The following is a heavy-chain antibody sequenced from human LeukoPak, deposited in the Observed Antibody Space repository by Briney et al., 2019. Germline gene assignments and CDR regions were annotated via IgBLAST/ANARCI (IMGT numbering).Heavy chain of an antibody. CDR1: GGSFSGYY. Sequence: SETLSLTCAVYGGSFSGYYWSWIRQPPGKGLEWIGEINHSGSTNYNPSLKSRVTISVDTSKNQFSLKLSSVTAADTAVYYCARGSDYGSSGRDENFDYWGQGTLVTVSS. CDR2: INHSGST. V-gene: IGHV4-34*01. J-gene: IGHJ4*02. D-gene: IGHD3-22*01. CDR3: ARGSDYGSSGRDENFDY.